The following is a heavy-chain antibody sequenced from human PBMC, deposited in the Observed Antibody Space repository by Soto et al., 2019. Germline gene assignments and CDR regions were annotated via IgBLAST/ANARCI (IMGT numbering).Heavy chain of an antibody. CDR3: ARDANYALTFHYYGMDV. Sequence: QVQLVQSGAEVKPPGASVKVACKASGYPFTTYYIHWVRQAPGHGPEWMGIINPSADSSTSGGSASYAQKFQGRVTLTRDTSASTVYMELSSLGSEDTATYYCARDANYALTFHYYGMDVWGQGTTVTVSS. V-gene: IGHV1-46*01. CDR2: INPSADSSTSGGSA. D-gene: IGHD1-7*01. CDR1: GYPFTTYY. J-gene: IGHJ6*02.